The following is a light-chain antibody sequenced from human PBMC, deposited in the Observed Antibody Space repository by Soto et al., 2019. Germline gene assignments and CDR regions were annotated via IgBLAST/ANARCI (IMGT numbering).Light chain of an antibody. CDR1: SSDVGGYNY. CDR3: TSYTSSSANWV. J-gene: IGLJ3*02. CDR2: EVS. V-gene: IGLV2-14*01. Sequence: QSVLTQPASVSGSPGPSITISCTGTSSDVGGYNYVSWYQQHPGKAPKLMIYEVSYRPSGISNRFSGSKSGNTASLTISGLQAEDEADYYCTSYTSSSANWVFGGGTKLTVL.